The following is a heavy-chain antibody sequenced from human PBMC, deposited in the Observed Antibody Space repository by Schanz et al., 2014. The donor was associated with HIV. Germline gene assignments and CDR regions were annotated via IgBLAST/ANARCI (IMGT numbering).Heavy chain of an antibody. CDR3: ARGRYYGSEFDY. CDR2: INPSGGST. Sequence: QVQLVQSGAEVKKPGASVKVSCKASGYTFTSYYMHWVRQAPGQGLEWMGIINPSGGSTTYAQKFQGRVTMTRDTSTRTVHMELSSLRSEDTAFYYCARGRYYGSEFDYWGQGTLVTVSS. V-gene: IGHV1-46*01. CDR1: GYTFTSYY. D-gene: IGHD3-10*01. J-gene: IGHJ4*02.